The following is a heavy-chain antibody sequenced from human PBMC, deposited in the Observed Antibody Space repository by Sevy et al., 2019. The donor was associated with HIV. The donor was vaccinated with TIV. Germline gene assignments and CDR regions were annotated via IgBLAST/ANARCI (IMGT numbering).Heavy chain of an antibody. D-gene: IGHD3-3*01. CDR3: ARRPDLGVVILTGVLDV. V-gene: IGHV3-23*01. J-gene: IGHJ6*02. CDR2: ISGSGGST. CDR1: GFSFSSYA. Sequence: GGSLRLSCAASGFSFSSYAMSWVRQTPGKGLQWVSVISGSGGSTYYADSVKGRFTIFRDNSRNTVYLQMNSLRAEDTAVYYCARRPDLGVVILTGVLDVWGQGTTVTVPS.